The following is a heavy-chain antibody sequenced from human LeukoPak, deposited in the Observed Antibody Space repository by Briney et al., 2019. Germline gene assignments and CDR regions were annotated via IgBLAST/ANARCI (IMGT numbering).Heavy chain of an antibody. D-gene: IGHD2-21*01. CDR1: GFTFSSYW. Sequence: GGFLRLSCAASGFTFSSYWMTWVRQAPGKGLEWVSNIKRDGSVKNYMDSVKGRFTISRGNAKNSLYLQMNSLRAEDTAVYYCARDFSPYCGGDCYFDAFDIWGQGTVVTVSS. V-gene: IGHV3-7*01. J-gene: IGHJ3*02. CDR2: IKRDGSVK. CDR3: ARDFSPYCGGDCYFDAFDI.